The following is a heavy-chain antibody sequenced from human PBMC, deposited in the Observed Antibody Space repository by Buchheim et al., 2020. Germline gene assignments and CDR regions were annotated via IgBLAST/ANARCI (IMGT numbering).Heavy chain of an antibody. CDR2: LYYSGNT. D-gene: IGHD6-13*01. CDR3: ARRSTSGNFDY. V-gene: IGHV4-31*03. CDR1: GDSISSGDYC. Sequence: QVQLQESGPGLVKPSQTLSLTCTVSGDSISSGDYCCTWVRQHPGKGLEWIGYLYYSGNTYYNPSLKSRVTISVDPSKNQISLKLSSVTAADTAVYYCARRSTSGNFDYWGQGTL. J-gene: IGHJ4*02.